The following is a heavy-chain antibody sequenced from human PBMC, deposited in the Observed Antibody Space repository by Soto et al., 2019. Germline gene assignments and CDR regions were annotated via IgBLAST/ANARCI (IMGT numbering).Heavy chain of an antibody. CDR3: ARRLFGSGWTLDS. V-gene: IGHV4-59*13. CDR1: GASITTYY. D-gene: IGHD6-19*01. CDR2: VYHTGST. Sequence: PSETLSLTCDVSGASITTYYWSWIRQAPGKGLEWIGNVYHTGSTDYNSSLRSRVTISVDTSKNQFSLNMNSETAADTAVYYCARRLFGSGWTLDSWGQGALVTVSS. J-gene: IGHJ4*02.